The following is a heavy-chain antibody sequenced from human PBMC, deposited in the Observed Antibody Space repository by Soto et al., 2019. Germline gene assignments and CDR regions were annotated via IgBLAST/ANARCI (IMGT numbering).Heavy chain of an antibody. Sequence: GGSLRLSCAASGFTFSSYSMNWVRQAPGKGLEWVSSISSSSSYIYYADSVKGRFTISRDNAKNSLYLQMNSLRAEDTAVYYCARDLYYDILTGYYTEYYYYGMDVWGQGTTVTVSS. J-gene: IGHJ6*02. CDR3: ARDLYYDILTGYYTEYYYYGMDV. D-gene: IGHD3-9*01. CDR2: ISSSSSYI. CDR1: GFTFSSYS. V-gene: IGHV3-21*01.